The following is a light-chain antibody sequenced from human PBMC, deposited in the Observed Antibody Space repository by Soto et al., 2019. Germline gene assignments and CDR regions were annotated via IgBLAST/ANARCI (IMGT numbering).Light chain of an antibody. CDR3: QQYNNWPWT. V-gene: IGKV3-15*01. CDR1: QIVSST. CDR2: GAS. J-gene: IGKJ1*01. Sequence: EIVMTQSPATLSVSPWERSTLSCRASQIVSSTLAWYQQKPGQAPRLLIYGASTRATGIPARFSGSGSGTEFTLTISSLQSEDFAVYYCQQYNNWPWTFGQGTKVEIK.